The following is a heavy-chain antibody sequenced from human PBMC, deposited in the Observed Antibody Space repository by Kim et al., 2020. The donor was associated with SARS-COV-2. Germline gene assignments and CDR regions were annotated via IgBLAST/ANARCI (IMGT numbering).Heavy chain of an antibody. V-gene: IGHV3-21*01. J-gene: IGHJ4*02. CDR3: AKSRPRGSLFDY. Sequence: YYADSVKGRFTISRDNAKNSLYLQMNSLRAEDTAVYYCAKSRPRGSLFDYWGQGTLVTVSS. D-gene: IGHD2-2*01.